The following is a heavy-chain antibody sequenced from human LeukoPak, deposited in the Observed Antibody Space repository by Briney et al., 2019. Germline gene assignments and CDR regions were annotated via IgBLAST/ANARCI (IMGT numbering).Heavy chain of an antibody. J-gene: IGHJ6*02. D-gene: IGHD2-15*01. CDR2: IIPMFGTA. CDR1: GGTFSSYA. Sequence: SVTVSCKASGGTFSSYAISWVRQAPGEGLEWMGGIIPMFGTANYGEKFQRRVTITADESTSTAYMELSSLRSEDTAVYYCAADPEYCSGGSCYQGYYYYYGMDVWGQGTTVTVSS. V-gene: IGHV1-69*13. CDR3: AADPEYCSGGSCYQGYYYYYGMDV.